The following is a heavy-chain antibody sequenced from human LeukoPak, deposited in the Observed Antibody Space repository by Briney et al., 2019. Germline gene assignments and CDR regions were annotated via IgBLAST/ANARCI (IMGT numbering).Heavy chain of an antibody. D-gene: IGHD1-26*01. CDR2: FYYSGST. V-gene: IGHV4-59*01. Sequence: NPSETLSLTCTVTGGSFSTYYWSWIRQPPGKGLEWIGHFYYSGSTTYNPSLKSRVTFSVDTSRNQFSLKLTSVAAADTALYYCARGQGGNYYLNYFDYWGQGALVTVSS. J-gene: IGHJ4*02. CDR3: ARGQGGNYYLNYFDY. CDR1: GGSFSTYY.